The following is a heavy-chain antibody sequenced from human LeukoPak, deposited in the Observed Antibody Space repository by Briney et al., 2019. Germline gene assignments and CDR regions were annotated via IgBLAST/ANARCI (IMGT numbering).Heavy chain of an antibody. D-gene: IGHD3-22*01. J-gene: IGHJ4*02. Sequence: KPSETLSLTCAVYGGSFSGYYWSWIRQPPGKGLEWIGEINHSGSTNYNPSLKSRVTISVDASKNQFSLKLSSVTAADTAVYYCARDSSGITPFDYWGQGTLVTVSS. CDR3: ARDSSGITPFDY. CDR2: INHSGST. V-gene: IGHV4-34*01. CDR1: GGSFSGYY.